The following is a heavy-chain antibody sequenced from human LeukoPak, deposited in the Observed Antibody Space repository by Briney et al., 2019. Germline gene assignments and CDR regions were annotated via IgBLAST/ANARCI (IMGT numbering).Heavy chain of an antibody. V-gene: IGHV1-2*02. CDR2: INPNSGDT. CDR1: GYTFTSYY. J-gene: IGHJ5*02. D-gene: IGHD1-1*01. CDR3: ARMWSTTTSGWNWFDP. Sequence: ASVKVSCKASGYTFTSYYMHWVRQAPGQGLEWMGWINPNSGDTNYAQKFQGRVTMTRDTSISTAYMDLSSLRSDDTAMYYCARMWSTTTSGWNWFDPWAREPWSPSPQ.